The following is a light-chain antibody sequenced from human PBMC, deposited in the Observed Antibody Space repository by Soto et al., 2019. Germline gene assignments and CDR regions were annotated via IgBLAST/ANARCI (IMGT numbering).Light chain of an antibody. Sequence: DIQLTQSPSFLSASVGDRVTITCRASQGISSYLAWYQQKPGKAPKLLIYAASTLQSGVPSRFSGSGSGTEFTLTISRLQPEDFATYYCQQLNSYLTFGQGTRLEIK. V-gene: IGKV1-9*01. J-gene: IGKJ5*01. CDR2: AAS. CDR3: QQLNSYLT. CDR1: QGISSY.